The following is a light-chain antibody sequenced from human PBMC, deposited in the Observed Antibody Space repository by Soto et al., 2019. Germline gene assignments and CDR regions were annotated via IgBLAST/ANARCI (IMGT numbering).Light chain of an antibody. Sequence: EIVLTQSPGTLSLSPGERATLSCRTSQSISSTYLAWYQQQPGQAPRLLIYGASTRATGIPDRFSGSGSGTDFTLTISRLEPEDFAVYYCQQYGSSSWTVGQGTKVE. CDR3: QQYGSSSWT. J-gene: IGKJ1*01. CDR1: QSISSTY. V-gene: IGKV3-20*01. CDR2: GAS.